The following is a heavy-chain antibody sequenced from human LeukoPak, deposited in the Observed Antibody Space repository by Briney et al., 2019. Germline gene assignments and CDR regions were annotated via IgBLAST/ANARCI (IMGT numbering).Heavy chain of an antibody. CDR1: GFTFSDYY. J-gene: IGHJ3*02. V-gene: IGHV3-11*01. CDR2: ISSSGSTI. D-gene: IGHD2-2*01. CDR3: ASFCSSTSCYGVNDAFDI. Sequence: PGGSLRLSCAASGFTFSDYYMSWIRQAPGRGLEWVSYISSSGSTIYYADSVKGRFTISRDNAKNSLYLQMNSLRAEDTAVYYCASFCSSTSCYGVNDAFDIWGQGTMVTVSS.